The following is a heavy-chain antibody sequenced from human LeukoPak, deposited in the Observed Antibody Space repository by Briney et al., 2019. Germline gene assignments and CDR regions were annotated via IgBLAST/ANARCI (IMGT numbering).Heavy chain of an antibody. V-gene: IGHV3-9*01. CDR3: VSLADL. J-gene: IGHJ4*02. CDR1: GFRIGDFA. Sequence: GRSLRLSCAASGFRIGDFAMQWVRQAPGKGLEWVAGISWNSATVGYVDSVKGRFTISRDNAKNSLYLEMNSLRPEDTALYYCVSLADLWGQGTLVTVSS. CDR2: ISWNSATV.